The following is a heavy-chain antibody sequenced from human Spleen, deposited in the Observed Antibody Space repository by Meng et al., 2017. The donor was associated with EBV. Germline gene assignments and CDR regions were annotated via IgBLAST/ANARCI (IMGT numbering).Heavy chain of an antibody. CDR3: ARYNNTWHGIPNWFGP. Sequence: QQTESWPVCVQLARTLSLTVAGSSGSISITNGWSWFRQPPVKGLEWIGKTHHTGSSNYNPSLNGRVPISVDKSKNQFSLKLSSVTAADTAVYYCARYNNTWHGIPNWFGPWGQGTLVTVSS. V-gene: IGHV4-4*02. D-gene: IGHD2/OR15-2a*01. CDR1: SGSISITNG. CDR2: THHTGSS. J-gene: IGHJ5*02.